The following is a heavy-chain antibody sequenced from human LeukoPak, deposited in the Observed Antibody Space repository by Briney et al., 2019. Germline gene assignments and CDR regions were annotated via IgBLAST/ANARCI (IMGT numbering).Heavy chain of an antibody. CDR2: IYYSGTT. J-gene: IGHJ4*02. CDR1: ADSMSSYY. Sequence: PSETLSLTCSVSADSMSSYYWSWIRQPPGKGLEWIGYIYYSGTTDYNPSLNSRVTISVDTSKNQFSLNLSSVTAADTAIYYCATGSSRWPYYFSYWGQGALVTVSS. CDR3: ATGSSRWPYYFSY. D-gene: IGHD6-13*01. V-gene: IGHV4-59*01.